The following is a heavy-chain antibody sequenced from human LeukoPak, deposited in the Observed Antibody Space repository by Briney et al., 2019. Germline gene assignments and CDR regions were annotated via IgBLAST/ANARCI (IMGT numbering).Heavy chain of an antibody. CDR2: INQDGSEK. J-gene: IGHJ4*02. V-gene: IGHV3-7*01. CDR1: GFTFSSYW. Sequence: PGGSLRLSCAASGFTFSSYWMNWVRQAPGKGLEWVASINQDGSEKYSVDSVKGRFTISRDNAKNSMYLQMNSLRAEDTAVYYWARDQGVAVLLFDYWGQGPLVTVSS. CDR3: ARDQGVAVLLFDY. D-gene: IGHD6-19*01.